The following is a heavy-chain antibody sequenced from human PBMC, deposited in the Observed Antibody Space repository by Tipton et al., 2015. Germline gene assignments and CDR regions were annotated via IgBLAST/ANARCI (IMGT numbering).Heavy chain of an antibody. CDR2: ISYDGSNK. V-gene: IGHV3-30*03. CDR3: ARDPAGVRGNCDL. D-gene: IGHD2-15*01. CDR1: GFSFSHYG. Sequence: SLRLSCAASGFSFSHYGMNWVRQAPGKGLEWVASISYDGSNKYYADSVKGRFTISRDNSKNTLYLQMNSLRAEDTAVYYCARDPAGVRGNCDLWGQGTLVSVSS. J-gene: IGHJ4*02.